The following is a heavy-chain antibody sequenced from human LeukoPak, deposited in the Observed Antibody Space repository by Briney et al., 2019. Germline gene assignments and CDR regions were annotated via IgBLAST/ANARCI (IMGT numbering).Heavy chain of an antibody. Sequence: GGSLRLSCAASGITVGNNWMHWVRQGPGKGLVWISRINSDGGGAIYAASVKGRFTVSRDNAKNTLYLQMNSLRAEDTAVYYCARDVPHNWFDTWGQGTLVTVSS. J-gene: IGHJ5*02. CDR2: INSDGGGA. CDR1: GITVGNNW. CDR3: ARDVPHNWFDT. V-gene: IGHV3-74*01.